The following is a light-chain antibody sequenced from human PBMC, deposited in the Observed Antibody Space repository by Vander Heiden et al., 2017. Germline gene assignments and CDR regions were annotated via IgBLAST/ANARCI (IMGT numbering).Light chain of an antibody. V-gene: IGKV1D-16*01. CDR1: HTIGDW. J-gene: IGKJ4*01. CDR2: ATS. CDR3: QQYDTFPPT. Sequence: DLQMTHSPSSLSASVGDRVNITCRASHTIGDWVAWYQQKPGMAPKPLIYATSTLESGVPSRFSGTASGTDFSLTISNLHPEDFATYYCQQYDTFPPTFGGGTKVEV.